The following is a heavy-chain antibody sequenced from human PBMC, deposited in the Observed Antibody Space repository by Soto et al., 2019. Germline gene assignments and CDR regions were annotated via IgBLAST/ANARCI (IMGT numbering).Heavy chain of an antibody. J-gene: IGHJ4*02. V-gene: IGHV4-34*01. Sequence: QVQLQQWGAGLLKPSETLSLTCAVYGGSFSGYYWSWIRQPPGKGLEWIGEINHSGSTNYNPSLKSRVTISLDTSKNKFSLKLSSVTAADTAVYYCERDKHYSLGSYYRGSYSPGCYDYWGQGTLVTVYS. CDR1: GGSFSGYY. CDR2: INHSGST. CDR3: ERDKHYSLGSYYRGSYSPGCYDY. D-gene: IGHD1-26*01.